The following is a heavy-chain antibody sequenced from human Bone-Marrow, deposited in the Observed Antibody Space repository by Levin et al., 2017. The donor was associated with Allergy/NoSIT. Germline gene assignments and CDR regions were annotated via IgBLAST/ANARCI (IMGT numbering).Heavy chain of an antibody. J-gene: IGHJ4*02. CDR2: IYNSGSA. CDR1: GGSIRSGDYY. Sequence: SQTPSLTCTVSGGSIRSGDYYWTWIRQPPGKGLEWIGYIYNSGSAYYNASLKSRLTISLDTAKHQFSLNLSSVTGADTAVYYCARATTWAPQIDDWGRGTLVTVSS. V-gene: IGHV4-30-4*01. CDR3: ARATTWAPQIDD. D-gene: IGHD1-14*01.